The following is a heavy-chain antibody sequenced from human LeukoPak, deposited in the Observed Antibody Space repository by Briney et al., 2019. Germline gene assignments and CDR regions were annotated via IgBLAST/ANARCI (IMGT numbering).Heavy chain of an antibody. J-gene: IGHJ5*02. CDR1: GFTFTNYA. V-gene: IGHV3-30*04. CDR2: ISYDGSNK. CDR3: ARGPSSGWYGDWFDP. D-gene: IGHD6-19*01. Sequence: GGSLRLSCAVSGFTFTNYAMHWVRQAPGKGLEWVAVISYDGSNKYYADSVKGRFTISRDNSKSTLYLQMNSLRPEDTAVYYCARGPSSGWYGDWFDPWGQGTLVTVSS.